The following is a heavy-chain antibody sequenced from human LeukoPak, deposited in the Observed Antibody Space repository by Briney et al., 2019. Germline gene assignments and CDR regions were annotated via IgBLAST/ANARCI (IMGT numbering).Heavy chain of an antibody. V-gene: IGHV4-59*08. J-gene: IGHJ4*02. CDR2: IYYSGST. CDR3: ARHARELERRSGAFDY. Sequence: SETLSLTCAVYGGSFSGYYWSWIRQPPGKGLEWIGYIYYSGSTNYNPSLKSRVTISVDTSKNQFSLKLSSVTAAETAVYYCARHARELERRSGAFDYWGQGTLVTVSS. CDR1: GGSFSGYY. D-gene: IGHD1-1*01.